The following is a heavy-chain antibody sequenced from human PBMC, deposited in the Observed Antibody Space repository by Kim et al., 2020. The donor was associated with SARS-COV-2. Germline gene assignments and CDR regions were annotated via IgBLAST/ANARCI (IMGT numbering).Heavy chain of an antibody. CDR2: IIPIFGTA. D-gene: IGHD5-12*01. J-gene: IGHJ6*02. CDR3: GYSGYATPYYYGMDV. V-gene: IGHV1-69*13. CDR1: GGTFSSYA. Sequence: SVKVSCKASGGTFSSYAISWVRQAPGQGLEWMGGIIPIFGTANYAQKFQGSVTITADESTSTAYMELSSLRSEDTAVYYCGYSGYATPYYYGMDVWGQGTTVTVSS.